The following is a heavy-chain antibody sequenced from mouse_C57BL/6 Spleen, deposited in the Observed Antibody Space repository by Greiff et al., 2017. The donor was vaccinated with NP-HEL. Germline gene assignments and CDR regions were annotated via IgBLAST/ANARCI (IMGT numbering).Heavy chain of an antibody. CDR1: GYTFTSYW. CDR3: AREGGTGRAWFAY. V-gene: IGHV1-50*01. Sequence: QVQLQQPGAELVKPGASVKLSCKASGYTFTSYWMQWVKQRPGQGLEWIGEIDPSDSYTNYNQKFKGKATLTVDTSSSTAYMQLSSLTSEDSAVYYCAREGGTGRAWFAYWGQGTLVTVSA. CDR2: IDPSDSYT. D-gene: IGHD4-1*01. J-gene: IGHJ3*01.